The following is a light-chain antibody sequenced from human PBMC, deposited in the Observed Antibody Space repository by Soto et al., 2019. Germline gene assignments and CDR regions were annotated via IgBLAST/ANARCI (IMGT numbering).Light chain of an antibody. CDR1: QSISSS. Sequence: IVLTQSPPTLSLWPGETAVLSCRASQSISSSLSWYQQRPGQAPRLLIYDASNRAAGIPARFSGSGAGTVFTLTISSLEPEYFALYYCQQRSSWITFGQGTRLEIE. CDR3: QQRSSWIT. V-gene: IGKV3-11*01. J-gene: IGKJ5*01. CDR2: DAS.